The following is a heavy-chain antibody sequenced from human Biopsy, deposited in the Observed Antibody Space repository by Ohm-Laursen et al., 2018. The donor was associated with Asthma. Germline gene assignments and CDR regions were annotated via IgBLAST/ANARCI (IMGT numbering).Heavy chain of an antibody. V-gene: IGHV4-30-2*01. J-gene: IGHJ4*02. CDR2: IYHSGST. CDR1: GGSISSGGYS. D-gene: IGHD5-24*01. Sequence: QTPSLTCAVSGGSISSGGYSWSRIRQPLGKGLEWIGYIYHSGSTYYNPSLKSRVTISVDRSKNQFSLKLSSVTAADTAVYYCARVKDGYNFDYWGQGTLVTVSS. CDR3: ARVKDGYNFDY.